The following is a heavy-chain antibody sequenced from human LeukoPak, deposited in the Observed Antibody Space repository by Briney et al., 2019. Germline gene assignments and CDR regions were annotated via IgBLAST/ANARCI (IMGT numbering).Heavy chain of an antibody. CDR2: IMYDGSDK. D-gene: IGHD4-17*01. Sequence: GGSLRLSCAASGFTFSSNDMNWVRQAPGRGLEWVAFIMYDGSDKYYADSVKGRFTISRDNSKNTLFLQMNSLRTEDTAVYYCAKNSLSSRLRYFDYWGQGTLVTVSS. V-gene: IGHV3-30*02. CDR3: AKNSLSSRLRYFDY. CDR1: GFTFSSND. J-gene: IGHJ4*02.